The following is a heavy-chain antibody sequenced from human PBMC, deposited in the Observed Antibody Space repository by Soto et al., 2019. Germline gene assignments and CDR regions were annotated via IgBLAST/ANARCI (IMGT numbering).Heavy chain of an antibody. CDR1: GFTFSSYW. D-gene: IGHD3-10*01. CDR3: TRVRGSPPYGMAV. CDR2: INSDGSST. Sequence: EVQLVESGGGLVQPGGSLRLSCAASGFTFSSYWMYWVRLAPGKGLLWVSRINSDGSSTNYADSVKGRFTISRDNAENTLYLQMNSLRAEDTAVYYCTRVRGSPPYGMAVWGQGPTVTVSS. J-gene: IGHJ6*02. V-gene: IGHV3-74*01.